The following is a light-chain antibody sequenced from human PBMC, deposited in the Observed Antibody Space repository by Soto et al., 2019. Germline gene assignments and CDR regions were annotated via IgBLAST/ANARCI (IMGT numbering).Light chain of an antibody. CDR2: AAS. CDR1: QGISSY. CDR3: HLLNSYPPIT. Sequence: IQLSQSPSSLSASVGDRDTITCRARQGISSYLAWYQQKPGKAPKLLIYAASTLQIGVPSRFTGHGSVTDVTLTISSLQPEDFATYYCHLLNSYPPITCGEGTRLEIK. J-gene: IGKJ5*01. V-gene: IGKV1-9*01.